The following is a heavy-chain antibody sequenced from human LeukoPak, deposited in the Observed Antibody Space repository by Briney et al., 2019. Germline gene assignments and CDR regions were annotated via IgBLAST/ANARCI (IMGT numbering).Heavy chain of an antibody. CDR1: GFTFSSYG. J-gene: IGHJ4*02. V-gene: IGHV3-30*18. CDR3: AKDMGYDNSGPLDY. D-gene: IGHD3-22*01. Sequence: GGSLRLSCAASGFTFSSYGMHWVRQAPGKGLEWVAVISYDGSNKYYADSVKGRFTISRDNSKNTLYLQMNSLRAEDTAAYYCAKDMGYDNSGPLDYWGQGTLVTVSS. CDR2: ISYDGSNK.